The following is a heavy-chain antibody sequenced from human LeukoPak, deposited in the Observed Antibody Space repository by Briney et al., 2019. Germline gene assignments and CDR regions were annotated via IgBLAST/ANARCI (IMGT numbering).Heavy chain of an antibody. CDR3: ARSTRASYCSGGNCYFDY. D-gene: IGHD2-15*01. Sequence: SETLSLTCAVSGHSLSSGYHWGGIRQPPGKGLEWIGSIYHSGSTYYNTSLKSRVTISVDTAKKQFSLKLSSVTAAGTAETYCARSTRASYCSGGNCYFDYWCQGTLVTVSS. CDR2: IYHSGST. CDR1: GHSLSSGYH. J-gene: IGHJ4*02. V-gene: IGHV4-38-2*01.